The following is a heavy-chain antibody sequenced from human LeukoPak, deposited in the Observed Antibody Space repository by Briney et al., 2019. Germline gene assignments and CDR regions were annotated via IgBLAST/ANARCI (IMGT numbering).Heavy chain of an antibody. CDR2: ISAYDATT. V-gene: IGHV1-18*01. J-gene: IGHJ4*02. CDR3: ARDSGGAPDY. D-gene: IGHD1-26*01. CDR1: GYTFTNFG. Sequence: GASVKVSCKASGYTFTNFGISWVRQAPGQGLEWMGRISAYDATTTYAQKFQGRVTMTTDTSTSTAYMEVRTLGSDDTAVFYCARDSGGAPDYWGQGTLVTVSS.